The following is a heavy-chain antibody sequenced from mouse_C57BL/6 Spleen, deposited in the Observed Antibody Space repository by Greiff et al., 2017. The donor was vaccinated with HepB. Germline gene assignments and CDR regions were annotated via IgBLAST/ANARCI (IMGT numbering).Heavy chain of an antibody. D-gene: IGHD2-5*01. CDR1: GYTFTSYW. CDR3: ARGEAYSNYVFFDY. V-gene: IGHV1-52*01. CDR2: IDPSDSET. Sequence: VKLQQPGAELVRPGSSVKLSCKASGYTFTSYWMHWVKQRPIQGLEWIGNIDPSDSETHYNQKFKDKATLTVDKSSSTAYMQLSSLTSEASAVYYCARGEAYSNYVFFDYWGQGTTLTVSS. J-gene: IGHJ2*01.